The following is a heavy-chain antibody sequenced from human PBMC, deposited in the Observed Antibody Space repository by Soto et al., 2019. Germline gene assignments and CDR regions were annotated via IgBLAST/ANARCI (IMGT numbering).Heavy chain of an antibody. V-gene: IGHV1-2*02. D-gene: IGHD3-16*02. Sequence: ASVKVCCKASGYTFTGYFMHWVRQAPGQGLEWMGWINPYSGGADYAQSFQGRVTMTRDTSISTVYMELSRLRFDDTAVYYCARVIRGAYYSYHRDFRGQGTMVSVSS. CDR1: GYTFTGYF. CDR2: INPYSGGA. CDR3: ARVIRGAYYSYHRDF. J-gene: IGHJ4*02.